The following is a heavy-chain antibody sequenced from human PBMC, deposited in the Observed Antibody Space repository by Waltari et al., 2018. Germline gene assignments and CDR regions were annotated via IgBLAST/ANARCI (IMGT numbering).Heavy chain of an antibody. CDR1: GDSFASCY. Sequence: QVHLQESGPGLVKPSETLSITCSVAGDSFASCYWIWVRQPPGKGLEWIGYINYSWTTTSTPSLRGRVTMSVDTSNKRFSLKMTSVTAADTAAYYCAGERGGAQVGYYGLDVWGQGTTVRVSS. V-gene: IGHV4-59*01. CDR2: INYSWTT. CDR3: AGERGGAQVGYYGLDV. J-gene: IGHJ6*02. D-gene: IGHD2-15*01.